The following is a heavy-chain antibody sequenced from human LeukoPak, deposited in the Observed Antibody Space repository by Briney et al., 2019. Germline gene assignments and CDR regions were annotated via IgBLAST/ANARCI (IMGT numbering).Heavy chain of an antibody. V-gene: IGHV1-2*02. CDR1: GYTFTGYY. CDR3: ARDRGGPVAAAGKNWSDP. J-gene: IGHJ5*02. Sequence: ASVKVSCKASGYTFTGYYMHWVRQAPGQGLEWMGWINPNSGGTNYAQKFQGRVTMTRDTSISTAYMELSRLRSDDTAVYYCARDRGGPVAAAGKNWSDPWGQGTLVTVSS. D-gene: IGHD6-13*01. CDR2: INPNSGGT.